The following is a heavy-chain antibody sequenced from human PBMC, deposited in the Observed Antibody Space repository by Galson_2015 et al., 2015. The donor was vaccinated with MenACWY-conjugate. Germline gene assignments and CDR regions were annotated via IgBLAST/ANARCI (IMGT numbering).Heavy chain of an antibody. CDR2: IDPSDSYI. D-gene: IGHD3-10*01. Sequence: QSGAEVKKPGESLRISCKGSGYSFINYWISWVRQSPGKGLEWMGRIDPSDSYINYSLSSRGHVTISIDKSIRTAYLQWSGLKTSDTAMYYCARHTSQSYYGSGSAGYGMDVWGQGTTVTVSS. V-gene: IGHV5-10-1*01. CDR1: GYSFINYW. J-gene: IGHJ6*02. CDR3: ARHTSQSYYGSGSAGYGMDV.